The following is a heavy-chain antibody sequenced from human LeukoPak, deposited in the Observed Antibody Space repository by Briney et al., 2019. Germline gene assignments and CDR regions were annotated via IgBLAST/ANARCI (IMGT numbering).Heavy chain of an antibody. CDR1: GFTFSTYW. D-gene: IGHD2-2*01. CDR3: ARLYCSGTSCSSSFDY. CDR2: IKQDGSAK. J-gene: IGHJ4*02. Sequence: GGSLRLSCAAPGFTFSTYWMSWVRQAPGKGLEWVANIKQDGSAKYYVDSVKGRFTISRDNARNSLYLQMNSLRAEDAAVYYCARLYCSGTSCSSSFDYWGQGALVTVSS. V-gene: IGHV3-7*04.